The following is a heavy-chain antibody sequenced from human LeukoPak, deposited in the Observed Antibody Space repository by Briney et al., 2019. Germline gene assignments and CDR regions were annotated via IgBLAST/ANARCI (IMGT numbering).Heavy chain of an antibody. CDR2: ITWNSGSI. CDR1: GFTFSNYN. V-gene: IGHV3-9*03. CDR3: TRSTGWYNYFDY. J-gene: IGHJ4*02. D-gene: IGHD6-19*01. Sequence: PGGSLRLSCAASGFTFSNYNMNWVRQTPGKGLEWVSGITWNSGSIAYADSVKGRFTIPRDNAKNSLYLQMNSLTADDVAFYYCTRSTGWYNYFDYWGQGALVTVSS.